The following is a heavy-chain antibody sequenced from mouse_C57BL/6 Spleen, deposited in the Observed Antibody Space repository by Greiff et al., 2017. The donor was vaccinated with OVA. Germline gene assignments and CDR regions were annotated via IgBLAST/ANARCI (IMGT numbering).Heavy chain of an antibody. D-gene: IGHD2-3*01. CDR1: GYTFTDYY. CDR2: IYPGSGST. V-gene: IGHV1-26*01. Sequence: VQLQQSGPELVKPGASVKISCKASGYTFTDYYMNWVKQSHGKSLEWIGDIYPGSGSTNYNEKFKSKATLTVDTSSSTAYMQLSSLTSEDSAVYYCARSVGYYPYWYFDVWGTGTTVTVSS. CDR3: ARSVGYYPYWYFDV. J-gene: IGHJ1*03.